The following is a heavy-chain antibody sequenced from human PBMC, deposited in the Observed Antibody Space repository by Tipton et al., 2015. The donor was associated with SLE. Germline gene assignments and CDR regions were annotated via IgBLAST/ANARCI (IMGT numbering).Heavy chain of an antibody. CDR1: GGSISSHY. Sequence: TLSLTCTVSGGSISSHYWSWIRQPPGKGLEWIGYIYYSGSTNYNPSLKSRVTISVDTSKNQFSLKLSSVTAADTAVYYCARGSTIFGVVIWGQGTLVTVSS. V-gene: IGHV4-59*08. CDR2: IYYSGST. J-gene: IGHJ4*02. CDR3: ARGSTIFGVVI. D-gene: IGHD3-3*01.